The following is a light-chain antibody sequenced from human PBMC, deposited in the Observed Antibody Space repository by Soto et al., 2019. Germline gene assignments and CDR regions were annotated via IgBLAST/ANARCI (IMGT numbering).Light chain of an antibody. CDR1: SSDVGGYNY. CDR2: DVS. J-gene: IGLJ1*01. V-gene: IGLV2-14*01. Sequence: QSALTQPASVSGSPGQSSTISCTGTSSDVGGYNYVSWYQQHPGNAPKFMIYDVSNRPSGVSNRFSGSKSGNTASLTISGLQAEDEADYYCSSYTSSNTRQIVFGTGTQSTV. CDR3: SSYTSSNTRQIV.